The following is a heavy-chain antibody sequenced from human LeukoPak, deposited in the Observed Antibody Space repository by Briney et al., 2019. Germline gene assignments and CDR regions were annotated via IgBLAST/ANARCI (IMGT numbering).Heavy chain of an antibody. J-gene: IGHJ4*02. Sequence: SETLSLTCSVSGGSLSSYYWSWIRQPAGKGLEWIGRIYASGGNDYNPSLKGRVNMSVDTSKNQFSLKLWSVTAADTAVYYCARESKSYDGSGYYHDSWGQGTLVTVSS. CDR3: ARESKSYDGSGYYHDS. CDR1: GGSLSSYY. CDR2: IYASGGN. D-gene: IGHD3-22*01. V-gene: IGHV4-4*07.